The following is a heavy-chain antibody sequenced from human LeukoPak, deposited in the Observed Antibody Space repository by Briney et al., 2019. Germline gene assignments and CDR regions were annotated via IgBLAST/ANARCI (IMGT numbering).Heavy chain of an antibody. J-gene: IGHJ4*02. Sequence: KPSETLSLTCAVYGGSFSGYSWSWIRQPPGKGLEWIGYIYHSGSTYYNPSLKSRVTISVDRSKNQFSLKLSSVTAADTAVYYCARAQRPYGGNFDYWGQGTLVTVSS. CDR2: IYHSGST. D-gene: IGHD4-23*01. CDR1: GGSFSGYS. V-gene: IGHV4-30-2*01. CDR3: ARAQRPYGGNFDY.